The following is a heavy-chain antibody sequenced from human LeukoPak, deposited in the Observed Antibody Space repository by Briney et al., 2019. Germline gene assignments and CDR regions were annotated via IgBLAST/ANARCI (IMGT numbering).Heavy chain of an antibody. J-gene: IGHJ6*03. CDR1: GGSFSDYY. D-gene: IGHD5-18*01. V-gene: IGHV4-34*01. CDR3: ARGPARFYSYSSYYYYYMDV. CDR2: INHSGST. Sequence: SETLSLTCAVYGGSFSDYYYTWIRQPPGKGLEWIGEINHSGSTNYNPSLESRVTISVDTSKNQFSLKLSSVTAADTAVYYCARGPARFYSYSSYYYYYMDVWGKGTMVTVSS.